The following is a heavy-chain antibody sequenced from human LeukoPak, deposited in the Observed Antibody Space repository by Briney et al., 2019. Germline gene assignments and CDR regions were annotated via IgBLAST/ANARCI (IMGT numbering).Heavy chain of an antibody. J-gene: IGHJ4*02. CDR1: GFTFSSYE. CDR3: ARDYNELGFDY. CDR2: ISSSGSTI. Sequence: GGSLRLSCAASGFTFSSYEMNWVRQAPGKGLEWVSYISSSGSTIYYADSVKGRFTISRDNAKNSLYLQMNSLRAEDTVVYYCARDYNELGFDYWGQGTLVTVSS. D-gene: IGHD7-27*01. V-gene: IGHV3-48*03.